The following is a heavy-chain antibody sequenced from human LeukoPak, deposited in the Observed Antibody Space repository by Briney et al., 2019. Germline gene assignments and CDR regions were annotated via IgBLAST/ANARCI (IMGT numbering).Heavy chain of an antibody. D-gene: IGHD6-13*01. J-gene: IGHJ1*01. CDR2: IKDDGSEK. V-gene: IGHV3-7*01. Sequence: PGRSLRLSCAASGFTFSNYWMSWVRQAPGKGLEWVANIKDDGSEKYSVDSVKGRFTISRDNSKNTLYLQMNSLRAEDTAVYYCAKDPWAAAGPAAYFQHWGQGTLVTVSS. CDR1: GFTFSNYW. CDR3: AKDPWAAAGPAAYFQH.